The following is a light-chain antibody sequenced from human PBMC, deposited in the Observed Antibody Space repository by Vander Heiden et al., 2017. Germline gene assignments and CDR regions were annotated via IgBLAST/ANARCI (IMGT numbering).Light chain of an antibody. CDR3: AAWDDSRSVVL. CDR2: RND. Sequence: QSVLTQSPSASGTPGQTVTISCSGSRSNIGSTYVYWYQQLPGTAPKLLIYRNDQRPSGVTDRFSGSKSGTSASLAISGLRSEDEADYYCAAWDDSRSVVLFGGGTKVTVL. J-gene: IGLJ2*01. V-gene: IGLV1-47*01. CDR1: RSNIGSTY.